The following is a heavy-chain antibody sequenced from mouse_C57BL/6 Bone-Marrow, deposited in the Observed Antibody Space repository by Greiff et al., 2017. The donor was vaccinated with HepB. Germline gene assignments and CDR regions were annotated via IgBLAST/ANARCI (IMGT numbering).Heavy chain of an antibody. CDR3: AREDSNYAYYFDD. Sequence: VQLQQSGPELVKPGASVKISCKASGYTFTDYYMNWVKQSHGKSLEWIGDINPNNGGTSYNQKFKGKATLTVDKSSSTAYMELRSLTSEDSAVYYCAREDSNYAYYFDDWGQGTTLTVSS. CDR1: GYTFTDYY. V-gene: IGHV1-26*01. CDR2: INPNNGGT. J-gene: IGHJ2*01. D-gene: IGHD2-5*01.